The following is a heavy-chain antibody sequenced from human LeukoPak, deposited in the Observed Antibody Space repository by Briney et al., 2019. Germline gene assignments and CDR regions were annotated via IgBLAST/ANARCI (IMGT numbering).Heavy chain of an antibody. CDR3: ARDGNYFDTTPNWFDT. D-gene: IGHD3-22*01. J-gene: IGHJ5*02. Sequence: GGSLRLSCAASGFTFRTYGMHWVRQTPGKGLEWVAFLWFDGSHQYYADSVRGRFIISRDNSNNTLYLQMNSLRADDTAVYYCARDGNYFDTTPNWFDTWGQGTLVTVSS. CDR1: GFTFRTYG. CDR2: LWFDGSHQ. V-gene: IGHV3-33*01.